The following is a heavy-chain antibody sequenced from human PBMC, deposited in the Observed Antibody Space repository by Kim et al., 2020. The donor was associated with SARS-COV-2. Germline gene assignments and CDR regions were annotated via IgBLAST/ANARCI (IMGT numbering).Heavy chain of an antibody. CDR2: T. J-gene: IGHJ4*02. CDR3: ANSGNYYYCDY. Sequence: TYYNPPLKSRVTISADTTKNQLSLRLNSVTAADTAVYFCANSGNYYYCDYWGQGTLVTVSS. V-gene: IGHV4-30-2*03. D-gene: IGHD1-26*01.